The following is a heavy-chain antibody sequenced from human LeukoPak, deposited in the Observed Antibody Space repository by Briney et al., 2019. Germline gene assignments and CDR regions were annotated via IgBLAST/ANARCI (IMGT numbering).Heavy chain of an antibody. Sequence: SETLSLTCTVSSGSFSSSSYFCGWIRQPPGMGLEWIATINYSGTTYYNPSLKTRVPTSVDTSNNQFSLKLSSVTAADTPVYYCVGLRGGVQPWGDWGQGALVTVSS. CDR3: VGLRGGVQPWGD. V-gene: IGHV4-39*01. J-gene: IGHJ4*01. D-gene: IGHD1-1*01. CDR1: SGSFSSSSYF. CDR2: INYSGTT.